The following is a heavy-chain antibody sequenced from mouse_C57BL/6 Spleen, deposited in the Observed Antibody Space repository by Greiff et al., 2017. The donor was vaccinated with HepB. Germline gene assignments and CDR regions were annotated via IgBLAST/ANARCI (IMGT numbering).Heavy chain of an antibody. CDR3: ARVGNWDFDY. D-gene: IGHD4-1*01. Sequence: VQLQQSGPELVKPGASVKMSCKASGYTFTDYNMHWVKQSHGKSLEWIGYINPNNGGTRYNQKFKGKATLTVNKSSSTAYMELRSLTSEDSAVYYCARVGNWDFDYWGQGTTLTVSS. CDR2: INPNNGGT. V-gene: IGHV1-22*01. CDR1: GYTFTDYN. J-gene: IGHJ2*01.